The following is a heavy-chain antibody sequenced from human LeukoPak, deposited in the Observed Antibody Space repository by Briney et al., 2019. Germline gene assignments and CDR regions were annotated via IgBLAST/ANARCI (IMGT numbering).Heavy chain of an antibody. Sequence: SETLSLTCAVYGGSFSGYYWSWIRQPPGKGLEWIGEINHSGSTNYNPSLKSRVTISVDTSKNQFSLKLSSVTAADTAVYYCARANAGTYGYGELGDYYYGMDVWGQGTTVTVSS. J-gene: IGHJ6*02. CDR1: GGSFSGYY. V-gene: IGHV4-34*01. D-gene: IGHD4-17*01. CDR2: INHSGST. CDR3: ARANAGTYGYGELGDYYYGMDV.